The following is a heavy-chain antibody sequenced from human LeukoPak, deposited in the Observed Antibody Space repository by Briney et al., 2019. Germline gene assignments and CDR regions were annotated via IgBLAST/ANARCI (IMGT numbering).Heavy chain of an antibody. D-gene: IGHD3-10*01. V-gene: IGHV3-21*01. J-gene: IGHJ4*02. CDR3: ARARGGPVNY. CDR2: ISSSSSYI. Sequence: GGSLTLSCPASGFTFSSYSMNWVRQAPGKGLEWVSSISSSSSYIYYADSVKGRFTISRDNAKNSLYLQINSLRAEDTAVYYCARARGGPVNYWGQGTLVTVSS. CDR1: GFTFSSYS.